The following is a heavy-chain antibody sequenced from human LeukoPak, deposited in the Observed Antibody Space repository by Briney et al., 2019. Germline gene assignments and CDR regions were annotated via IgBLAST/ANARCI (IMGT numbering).Heavy chain of an antibody. CDR3: ARVIGWDEPFDL. V-gene: IGHV3-74*01. CDR1: GFTLSNFW. CDR2: INTDGSST. D-gene: IGHD1-26*01. Sequence: GGPLRLSCSASGFTLSNFWIHWVRQAPGKGLVWVSRINTDGSSTNYADSVKGRFAVSRDNAKNTLYLQMNSLRVEDTAVYSCARVIGWDEPFDLWGQGTMVTASS. J-gene: IGHJ3*01.